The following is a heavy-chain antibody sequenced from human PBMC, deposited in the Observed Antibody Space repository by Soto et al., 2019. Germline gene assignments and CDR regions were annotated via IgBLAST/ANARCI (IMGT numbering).Heavy chain of an antibody. Sequence: ASVKVSCKASGGTFSSCAIYWVRQAPGQGLEWIGGIIPIFDAASYAQKFQGRVTITADEYTNTAYMELSSLRSEDTAVYYCARDPTDYGDYGTKSSHYAMDVWGQGTTVTVSS. V-gene: IGHV1-69*13. CDR1: GGTFSSCA. CDR2: IIPIFDAA. D-gene: IGHD4-17*01. J-gene: IGHJ6*02. CDR3: ARDPTDYGDYGTKSSHYAMDV.